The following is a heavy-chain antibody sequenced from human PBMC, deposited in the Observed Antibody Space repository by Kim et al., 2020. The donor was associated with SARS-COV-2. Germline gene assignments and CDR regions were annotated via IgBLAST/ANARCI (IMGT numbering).Heavy chain of an antibody. J-gene: IGHJ5*02. D-gene: IGHD3-22*01. CDR3: AKSNSYYYDSRLFDP. CDR1: GFTFDDYA. V-gene: IGHV3-9*01. Sequence: GGSLRLSCAASGFTFDDYAMHWVRQAPGKGLEWVSGISWNSGSIGYADSVKGRFTISRDNAKNSLYLQMNSLRAEDTALYYCAKSNSYYYDSRLFDPWGQGTLVTVSS. CDR2: ISWNSGSI.